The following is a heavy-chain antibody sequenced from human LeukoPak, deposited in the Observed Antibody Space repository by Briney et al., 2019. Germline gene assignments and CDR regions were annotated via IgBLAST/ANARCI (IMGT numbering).Heavy chain of an antibody. V-gene: IGHV5-51*01. J-gene: IGHJ4*02. D-gene: IGHD3-22*01. CDR1: GYSFTSYW. CDR2: IYPGDSDT. CDR3: ARFRGYYSDSSVYYFDY. Sequence: GESLKISCKGSGYSFTSYWIGWVRQMPGKGLEWMGIIYPGDSDTRYTPSFQGQVTISADKSISTAYLQWSSLKASDTAMYYCARFRGYYSDSSVYYFDYWGQGTLVTVSS.